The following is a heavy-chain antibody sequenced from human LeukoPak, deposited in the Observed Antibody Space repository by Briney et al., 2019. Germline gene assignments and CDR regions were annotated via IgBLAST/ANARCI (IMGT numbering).Heavy chain of an antibody. CDR3: ARDRGRYNWNYFQHYYYGMDV. Sequence: GGSLRLSCAASGFTFSSYAMHWVRQAPGKGLEWVAVISYDGSNKYYADPVKGRFTISRDNSKNTLYLQMNSLRAEDTAVYYCARDRGRYNWNYFQHYYYGMDVWGQGTTVTVSS. CDR1: GFTFSSYA. CDR2: ISYDGSNK. D-gene: IGHD1-7*01. V-gene: IGHV3-30-3*01. J-gene: IGHJ6*02.